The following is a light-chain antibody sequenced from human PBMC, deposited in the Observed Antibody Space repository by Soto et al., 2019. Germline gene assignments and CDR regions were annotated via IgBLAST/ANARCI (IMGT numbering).Light chain of an antibody. V-gene: IGKV1-9*01. J-gene: IGKJ4*01. CDR1: QGIRNF. CDR3: QQLNSYPLT. CDR2: AAS. Sequence: DIQLTQSPSFLSASAGDRVTITCRASQGIRNFLAWYQEKSGRAPNLLIYAASTLQGGVPSRFSGSGSGTEFTLTISSLQPEDSATYYCQQLNSYPLTFGEGTKVEIK.